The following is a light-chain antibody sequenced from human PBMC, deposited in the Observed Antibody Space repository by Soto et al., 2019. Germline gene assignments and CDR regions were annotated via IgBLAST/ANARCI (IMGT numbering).Light chain of an antibody. V-gene: IGKV3-20*01. CDR1: QTINNNY. J-gene: IGKJ1*01. CDR3: QQYGSSGT. CDR2: GAS. Sequence: IILTQSPGTLSLSPGERVTLSCKASQTINNNYVAWYQQRPGRAPRLLIYGASNRATGIPDRFSGSGSGTDFTLTISRLEPEDFAVYYCQQYGSSGTFGQGTKVEIK.